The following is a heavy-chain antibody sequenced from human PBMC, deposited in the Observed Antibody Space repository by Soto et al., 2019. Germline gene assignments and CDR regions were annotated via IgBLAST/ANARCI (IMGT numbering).Heavy chain of an antibody. CDR2: IYYSGST. CDR1: GGSISSGGYY. D-gene: IGHD3-10*01. J-gene: IGHJ6*02. V-gene: IGHV4-31*03. CDR3: AAERGSYYKPTYYYYGMDV. Sequence: QVQLQESGPGLVKPSQTLSLTCTVSGGSISSGGYYWSWIRQHPGKGLEWIGYIYYSGSTYYNPSLKSRVTISVDTSKNQFSLKLSSVTAADTAVYYCAAERGSYYKPTYYYYGMDVWGQGTTVTVSS.